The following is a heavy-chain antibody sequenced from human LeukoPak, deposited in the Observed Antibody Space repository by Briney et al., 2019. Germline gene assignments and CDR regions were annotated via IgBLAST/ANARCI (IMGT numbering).Heavy chain of an antibody. J-gene: IGHJ4*02. CDR3: ARAKPQYSSSSLVGY. CDR1: GFTFSSYA. V-gene: IGHV3-23*01. D-gene: IGHD6-6*01. Sequence: GGSLRLSCAASGFTFSSYAMSWVRQAPGKGLEWVSAISGSGGSTYYADSVKGRFTISRDNSKNTLYLQMNSLRAEDTAVYYCARAKPQYSSSSLVGYWGQGTLVTVSS. CDR2: ISGSGGST.